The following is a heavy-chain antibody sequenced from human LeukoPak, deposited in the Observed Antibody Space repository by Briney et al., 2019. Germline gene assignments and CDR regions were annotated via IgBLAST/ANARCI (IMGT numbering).Heavy chain of an antibody. V-gene: IGHV4-61*02. Sequence: SQTLSLTCTVSGGSISSGSYYWSWIRQPAGKGLEWIGRIYTSGSTNYNPSLKSRVTISVDTSKNQFSLMLSSVTAADTAVYYCARESDDYVWGSYYMNYWGQGTLVTVSS. D-gene: IGHD3-16*01. CDR3: ARESDDYVWGSYYMNY. J-gene: IGHJ4*02. CDR2: IYTSGST. CDR1: GGSISSGSYY.